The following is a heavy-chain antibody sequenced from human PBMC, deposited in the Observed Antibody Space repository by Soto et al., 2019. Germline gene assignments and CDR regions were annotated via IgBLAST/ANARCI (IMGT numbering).Heavy chain of an antibody. J-gene: IGHJ6*02. CDR2: IYFSASK. CDR1: GGSISSSSNS. V-gene: IGHV4-39*01. D-gene: IGHD2-2*01. Sequence: QLQLQESGPRLVKPSETLSLTCSVSGGSISSSSNSWGWIRQPPGKGLEWIGTIYFSASKHYNPSLEGRVAISAHTPNILLSLRLSSVTAADTAVYFCLRQPGHCGSITCFGYYSVDVLCQVTTVTVS. CDR3: LRQPGHCGSITCFGYYSVDV.